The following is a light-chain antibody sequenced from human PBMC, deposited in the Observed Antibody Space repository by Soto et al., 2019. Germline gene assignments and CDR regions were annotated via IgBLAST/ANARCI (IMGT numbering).Light chain of an antibody. CDR3: AAWDVSLVV. Sequence: QSVLTQPPSASGTPGQRVTIFCSGSSSNIGTNTVIWYQQLPGAAPKLLIYSDNQRPSGVPDRFSGSKSGTSASLAISGLQSEDEADYYCAAWDVSLVVFGGGTQLTLL. CDR1: SSNIGTNT. J-gene: IGLJ7*01. CDR2: SDN. V-gene: IGLV1-44*01.